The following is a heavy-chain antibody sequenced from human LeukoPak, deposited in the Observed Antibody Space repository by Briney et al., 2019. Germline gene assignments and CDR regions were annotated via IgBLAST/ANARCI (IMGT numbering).Heavy chain of an antibody. V-gene: IGHV3-23*01. CDR3: AKYPHGSGGYLYDY. CDR2: ISGSGGST. Sequence: PGGSLRLSCAASGFTFSSYAMSWVRQAPGKGLEWVSAISGSGGSTYYADSVKGRFTITRDNSKNTLYLEMNSLRADATDVYYCAKYPHGSGGYLYDYWGQRTLVTVSS. CDR1: GFTFSSYA. D-gene: IGHD3-10*01. J-gene: IGHJ4*02.